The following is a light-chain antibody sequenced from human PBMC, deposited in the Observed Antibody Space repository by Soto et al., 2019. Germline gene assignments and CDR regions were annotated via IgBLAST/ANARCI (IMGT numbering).Light chain of an antibody. CDR3: QQYGNSPRYS. CDR1: QSVSSNY. J-gene: IGKJ2*03. Sequence: EIVLTQSPGTLSLSLGERATLSCRASQSVSSNYLAWYQQKPGQAPRLLIYATSSRATGIPDRFSGSGSGTXFTLTISRLEPEDFAVYYCQQYGNSPRYSFG. CDR2: ATS. V-gene: IGKV3-20*01.